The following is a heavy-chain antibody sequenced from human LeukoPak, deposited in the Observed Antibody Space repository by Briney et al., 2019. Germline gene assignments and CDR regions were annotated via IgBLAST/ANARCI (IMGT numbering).Heavy chain of an antibody. D-gene: IGHD3-3*01. CDR2: MNPNSGNT. V-gene: IGHV1-8*02. CDR1: GYTFTSYY. J-gene: IGHJ4*02. CDR3: ARGAPGFWSGYPIDY. Sequence: ASVKVSCKASGYTFTSYYMHWVRQAPGQGLEWMGWMNPNSGNTGYAQKFQGRVTMTRNTSISTAYMELSSLRSEDTAVYYCARGAPGFWSGYPIDYWGQGTLVTVSS.